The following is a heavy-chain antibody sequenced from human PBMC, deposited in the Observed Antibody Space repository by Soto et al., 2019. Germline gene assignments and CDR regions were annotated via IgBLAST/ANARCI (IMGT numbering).Heavy chain of an antibody. J-gene: IGHJ6*02. Sequence: LSLTCAVSGGSISSSNWWSWVRQPPGKGLEWIGEIYHSGSTNYNPSLKSRVTISVDKSKNQFSLKLSSVTAADTAVYYCARAGGGTDYYYYGMDVWGQGTTVTVSS. CDR3: ARAGGGTDYYYYGMDV. D-gene: IGHD2-15*01. V-gene: IGHV4-4*02. CDR2: IYHSGST. CDR1: GGSISSSNW.